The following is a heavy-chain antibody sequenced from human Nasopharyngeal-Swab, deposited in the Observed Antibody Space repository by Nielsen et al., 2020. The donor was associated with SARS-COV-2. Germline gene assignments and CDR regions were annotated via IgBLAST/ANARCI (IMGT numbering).Heavy chain of an antibody. D-gene: IGHD3-22*01. CDR2: ISSSGYTI. J-gene: IGHJ4*02. CDR3: TRPGDSSGHDY. V-gene: IGHV3-11*04. CDR1: GFTFSDFY. Sequence: GESLKISCAASGFTFSDFYMSWIRQAPGKGLEWVSYISSSGYTISYADSVKGRITISRDNAKNSLYLQMNSLRAEDTAVYYCTRPGDSSGHDYWGQGTLVTVSS.